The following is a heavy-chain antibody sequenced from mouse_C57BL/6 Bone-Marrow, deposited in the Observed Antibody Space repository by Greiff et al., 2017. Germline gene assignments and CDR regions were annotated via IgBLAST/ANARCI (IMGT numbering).Heavy chain of an antibody. D-gene: IGHD2-1*01. Sequence: EVKLMESGAELVRPGASVKLSCTASGFNIKDDYIHWVKQRPEQGLEWIGWIDPEIGDTEYASKFQGKATITSDTSSNTAYLQLSSLTSEDTAVYDCSSFDGKYFDFWGQGTPLTVAS. CDR1: GFNIKDDY. CDR3: SSFDGKYFDF. V-gene: IGHV14-4*01. CDR2: IDPEIGDT. J-gene: IGHJ2*01.